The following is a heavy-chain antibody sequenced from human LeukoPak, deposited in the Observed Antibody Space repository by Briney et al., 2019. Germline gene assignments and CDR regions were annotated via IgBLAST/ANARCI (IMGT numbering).Heavy chain of an antibody. V-gene: IGHV3-23*01. J-gene: IGHJ3*02. CDR3: AKLGYCGGDCHHGAFYI. CDR2: ISGSGGST. D-gene: IGHD2-21*02. Sequence: QAGGSLRLSCAASGFTFSSYAMSWVRQAPGKGLEWVSAISGSGGSTYYADSVKGRFTISRDNSKNTLYLQMNSLRAEDTAVYYCAKLGYCGGDCHHGAFYIWGQGTMVTVSS. CDR1: GFTFSSYA.